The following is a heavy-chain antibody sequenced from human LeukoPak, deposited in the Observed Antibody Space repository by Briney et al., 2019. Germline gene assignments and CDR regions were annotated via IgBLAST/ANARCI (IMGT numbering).Heavy chain of an antibody. D-gene: IGHD6-19*01. J-gene: IGHJ4*02. Sequence: GRSLKLSCAASGFTFDDYAMHWVRQVPGKGLEWVSGISWNSGNTGYADSVKGRFTISRDNAKNSLYLQMNSLRAEDTAVYYCARERAVAGLDYWGQGTLVTVSS. V-gene: IGHV3-9*01. CDR1: GFTFDDYA. CDR2: ISWNSGNT. CDR3: ARERAVAGLDY.